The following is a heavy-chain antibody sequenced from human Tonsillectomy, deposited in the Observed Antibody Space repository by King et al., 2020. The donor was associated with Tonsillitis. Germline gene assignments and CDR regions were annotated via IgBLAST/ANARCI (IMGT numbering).Heavy chain of an antibody. CDR3: TTEDFWSGYFDY. CDR1: GFTFSNAW. D-gene: IGHD3-3*01. V-gene: IGHV3-15*01. J-gene: IGHJ4*02. Sequence: VQLVESGGGLVKPGGSLRLSCAASGFTFSNAWMSWVRQAPGKGLEWVGRIKSKTDGGTTDYAAPVKGRFTISRDDSKNTLYLQMNSLKTEDTAVYYCTTEDFWSGYFDYWGQGTLVTVSS. CDR2: IKSKTDGGTT.